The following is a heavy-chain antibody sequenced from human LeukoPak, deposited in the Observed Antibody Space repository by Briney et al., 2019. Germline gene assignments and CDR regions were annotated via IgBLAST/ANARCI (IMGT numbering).Heavy chain of an antibody. J-gene: IGHJ4*02. Sequence: GGSLRLSCAASGFTFSSYAMRWVRQAPGKGLEWVSSISNTGSTHFYADAVKGRFTIFRDNSKSTVYLQMNTLRADDTAVYFCAKGVSSDWYYFDYWGQGTLVTVSS. CDR1: GFTFSSYA. D-gene: IGHD6-19*01. V-gene: IGHV3-23*01. CDR2: ISNTGSTH. CDR3: AKGVSSDWYYFDY.